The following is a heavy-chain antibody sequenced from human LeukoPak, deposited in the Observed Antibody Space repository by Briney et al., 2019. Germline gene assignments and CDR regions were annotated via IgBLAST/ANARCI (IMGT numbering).Heavy chain of an antibody. CDR2: ISGSGAAT. Sequence: GSLRLSCAASGFTFSSYAMSWVRQAPGRGLEWVSGISGSGAATYNADSVKGRFTISRDDSRNTLHLQMDNLRAEDTALYYCAKLGGTSTYSHLDSWGHGTLVTVSS. D-gene: IGHD2-15*01. J-gene: IGHJ5*01. CDR3: AKLGGTSTYSHLDS. V-gene: IGHV3-23*01. CDR1: GFTFSSYA.